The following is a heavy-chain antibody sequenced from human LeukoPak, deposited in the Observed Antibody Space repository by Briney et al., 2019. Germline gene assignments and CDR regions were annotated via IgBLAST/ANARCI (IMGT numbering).Heavy chain of an antibody. CDR3: ARVKRGYSYLDS. CDR2: IYYSGST. V-gene: IGHV4-59*01. D-gene: IGHD5-18*01. CDR1: GDSISGYY. J-gene: IGHJ4*02. Sequence: SETLSLTCTVSGDSISGYYWSWIRQPPGKGLEWVGYIYYSGSTNYSPSLESRVTISVDTSKNQFSLKLSSVTAADTAVYYCARVKRGYSYLDSWGQGALVAVSS.